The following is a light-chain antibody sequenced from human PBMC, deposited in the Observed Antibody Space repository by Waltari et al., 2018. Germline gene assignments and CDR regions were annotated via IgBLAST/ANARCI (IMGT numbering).Light chain of an antibody. Sequence: DVVMTQSPLSLPVTLGQPASISCRSSQSLVYSDGNTYLNWFQQRPGQSPRRLIYKVSNRDSGVPDRFGGSGSGTEFTLEISRVEAEDVAVYYCMQGSHWPYTFGQGTKLEIK. J-gene: IGKJ2*01. CDR2: KVS. CDR1: QSLVYSDGNTY. V-gene: IGKV2-30*01. CDR3: MQGSHWPYT.